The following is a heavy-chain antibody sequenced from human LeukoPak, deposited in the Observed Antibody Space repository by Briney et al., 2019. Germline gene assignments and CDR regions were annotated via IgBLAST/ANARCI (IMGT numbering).Heavy chain of an antibody. CDR1: AFTFHVYG. Sequence: GGPLRLSCAASAFTFHVYGMSWVRHAPGKGRDWAPSINWNSGSTVYADSVKGRFSISGDNGKNSLYLQMNSLRAEDTALYYCARDGCSSTSCYSHYMDVWGKGTTVTVSS. CDR3: ARDGCSSTSCYSHYMDV. V-gene: IGHV3-20*04. J-gene: IGHJ6*03. CDR2: INWNSGST. D-gene: IGHD2-2*02.